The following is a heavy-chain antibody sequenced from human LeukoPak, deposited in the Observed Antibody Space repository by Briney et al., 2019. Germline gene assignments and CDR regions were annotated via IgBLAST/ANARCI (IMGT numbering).Heavy chain of an antibody. D-gene: IGHD3-9*01. V-gene: IGHV3-21*01. J-gene: IGHJ4*02. Sequence: GGSLRLSCAASGFTFSSYTMNWVRQAPGKGLEWVSSISSSSSYIYYADSVKGRFTISRDSAKKSLFLQMNSLRAEDTAVYYCARATTYDILTGYSDYWGQGTLVTVSS. CDR2: ISSSSSYI. CDR3: ARATTYDILTGYSDY. CDR1: GFTFSSYT.